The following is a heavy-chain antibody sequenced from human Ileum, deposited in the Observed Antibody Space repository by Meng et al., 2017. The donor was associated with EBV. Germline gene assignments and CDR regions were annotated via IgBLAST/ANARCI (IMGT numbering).Heavy chain of an antibody. V-gene: IGHV1-18*01. J-gene: IGHJ4*02. CDR2: ISAYNGNT. Sequence: QVPWVPSGADVKKPWASVKVSCKASGYTFTNYGISWVRQAPGQGLEWMGWISAYNGNTVYAQELQGRVTMTTDTSTSTAYMELRSLRSDDTAVYYCARDQENTSGWVREWSDYWGQGTLVTVSS. CDR3: ARDQENTSGWVREWSDY. D-gene: IGHD6-19*01. CDR1: GYTFTNYG.